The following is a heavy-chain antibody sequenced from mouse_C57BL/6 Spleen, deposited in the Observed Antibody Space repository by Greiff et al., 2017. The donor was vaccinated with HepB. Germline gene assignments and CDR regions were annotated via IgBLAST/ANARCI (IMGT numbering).Heavy chain of an antibody. CDR2: ISSGSSTI. CDR1: GFTFSDYG. D-gene: IGHD2-4*01. J-gene: IGHJ2*01. Sequence: EVQLVESGGGLVKPGGSLKLSCAASGFTFSDYGMHWVRQAPEKGLEWVAYISSGSSTIYYADTVKGRFTISRDNAKNTLFLQMTSLRSEDTAMYYCARRYDYDGYYFDYWGQGTTLTVSS. V-gene: IGHV5-17*01. CDR3: ARRYDYDGYYFDY.